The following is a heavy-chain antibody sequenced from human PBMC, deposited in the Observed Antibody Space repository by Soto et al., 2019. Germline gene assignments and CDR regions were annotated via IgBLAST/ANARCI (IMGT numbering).Heavy chain of an antibody. D-gene: IGHD2-15*01. CDR3: ARESCSGGSCYPRNGWFDP. V-gene: IGHV1-69*13. CDR2: IIPIFGTA. Sequence: ASVKVSCKASGGTFSSYAISWVRQAPGQGLEWMGGIIPIFGTATYAQKFQGRVTITADESTSTAYMELSSLRSEDTAVYYCARESCSGGSCYPRNGWFDPWGQGTLVTVSS. CDR1: GGTFSSYA. J-gene: IGHJ5*02.